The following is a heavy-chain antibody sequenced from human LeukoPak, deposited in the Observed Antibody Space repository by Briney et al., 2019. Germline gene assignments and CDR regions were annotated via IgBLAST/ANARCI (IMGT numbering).Heavy chain of an antibody. CDR3: ARGGSPSLRAGPYDY. D-gene: IGHD4-17*01. Sequence: SETLSLTCTVSGGSISSYYWSWIRQPPGKGLEWIGYIYYSGSTNYNPSLKSRVTISVDTSKNQFSLKLSSVTAADTAVYYCARGGSPSLRAGPYDYWGQGTLVTVSS. V-gene: IGHV4-59*12. CDR2: IYYSGST. J-gene: IGHJ4*02. CDR1: GGSISSYY.